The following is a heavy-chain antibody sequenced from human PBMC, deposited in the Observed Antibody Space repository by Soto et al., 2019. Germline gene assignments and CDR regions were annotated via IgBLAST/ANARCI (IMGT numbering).Heavy chain of an antibody. CDR3: MGELAVSYSYDV. V-gene: IGHV4-61*08. CDR1: RGSDTGTGFY. J-gene: IGHJ6*04. CDR2: FSXGGRN. D-gene: IGHD3-16*01. Sequence: SETLSLSCTVSRGSDTGTGFYWSWIRQPPGKGLEWIGYFSXGGRNNYNLSLKSRVNISVDTSKNKFSLQFSSGTAEETALYFVMGELAVSYSYDVGGEGATVTVSS.